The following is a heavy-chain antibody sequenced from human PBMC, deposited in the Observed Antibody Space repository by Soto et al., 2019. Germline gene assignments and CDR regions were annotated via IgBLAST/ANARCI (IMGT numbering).Heavy chain of an antibody. Sequence: PGGSLRLSCAASGFTLSSHGMPWVRQAPGKGLEWVAVVSYDGGTKYYADSVKGRFTISRDNSKNTLYLQMNSLRAEDTAVYYCVKEFGVAGSSYESFFDYWGQGTLVTVSS. CDR2: VSYDGGTK. CDR3: VKEFGVAGSSYESFFDY. J-gene: IGHJ4*02. D-gene: IGHD5-18*01. V-gene: IGHV3-30*18. CDR1: GFTLSSHG.